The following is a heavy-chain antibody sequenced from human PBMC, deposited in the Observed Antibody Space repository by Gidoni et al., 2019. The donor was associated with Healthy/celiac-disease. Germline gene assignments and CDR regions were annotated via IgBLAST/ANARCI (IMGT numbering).Heavy chain of an antibody. D-gene: IGHD3-22*01. CDR1: ELPFSSYS. Sequence: EVQLVESGGGLVHPGGSLRLSCAASELPFSSYSMNWVRQAPGKGLEWVSYISSSSSTIYYADSVKGRFTISRDNAKNSLYLQMNSLRAEDTAVYYCARARGRNYDSSGYWGQGTLVTVSS. J-gene: IGHJ4*02. CDR3: ARARGRNYDSSGY. V-gene: IGHV3-48*01. CDR2: ISSSSSTI.